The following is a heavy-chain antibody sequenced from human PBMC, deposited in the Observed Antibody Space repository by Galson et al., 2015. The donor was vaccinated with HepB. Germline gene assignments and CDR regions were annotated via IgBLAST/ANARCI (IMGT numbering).Heavy chain of an antibody. CDR1: GFTFSSYA. J-gene: IGHJ3*02. CDR2: ISYDGSNK. V-gene: IGHV3-30-3*01. Sequence: SLRLSCAASGFTFSSYARHWVRQAPGKGLERVAVISYDGSNKYYADSVKGRFTISRDNSKNTLYLQMNSLRAEDTAVYYCARLLLGKYDAFDIWGQGTMVTVSS. CDR3: ARLLLGKYDAFDI. D-gene: IGHD3-10*01.